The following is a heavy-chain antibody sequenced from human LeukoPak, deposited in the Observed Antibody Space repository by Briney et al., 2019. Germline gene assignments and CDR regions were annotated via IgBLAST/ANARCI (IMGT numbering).Heavy chain of an antibody. CDR3: ASEYYDFWSGSDWFDP. J-gene: IGHJ5*02. V-gene: IGHV1-69*05. Sequence: SVKVSXKASGGTFSSYAISWMRQAPGQGLEWMGRIIPIFGTANYAQKFQGRVTITTDESTSTAYMELSSLRSEDTAVYYCASEYYDFWSGSDWFDPWGQGTLVTVSS. D-gene: IGHD3-3*01. CDR1: GGTFSSYA. CDR2: IIPIFGTA.